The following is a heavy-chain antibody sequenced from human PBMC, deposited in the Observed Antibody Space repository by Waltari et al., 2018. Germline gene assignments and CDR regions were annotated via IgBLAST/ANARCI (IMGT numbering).Heavy chain of an antibody. V-gene: IGHV1-69*13. J-gene: IGHJ4*02. CDR2: IIPNFGTA. CDR3: ARVPDRRGYDYGYDY. CDR1: GGTFSSYA. Sequence: QVQLVQSGAEVKKPGSSVKVSCKASGGTFSSYAISWVRQAPGQGLEWMGGIIPNFGTANYAQKFQGRVTITADESTSTAYMELSSLRSEDTAVYYCARVPDRRGYDYGYDYWGQGTLVTVSS. D-gene: IGHD5-12*01.